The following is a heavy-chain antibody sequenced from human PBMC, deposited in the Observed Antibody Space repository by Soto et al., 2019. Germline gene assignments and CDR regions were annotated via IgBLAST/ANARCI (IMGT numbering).Heavy chain of an antibody. Sequence: PSETLSLTCPVSGGSISSYYWSWIRQPPGKGLEWIGYIYYSGSTNYNPSLKSRVTISVDTSKNQFSLKLSSVTAADTAVYYCARYEAALGYFDYWGQGTLVTVSS. CDR1: GGSISSYY. CDR3: ARYEAALGYFDY. CDR2: IYYSGST. D-gene: IGHD6-13*01. J-gene: IGHJ4*02. V-gene: IGHV4-59*01.